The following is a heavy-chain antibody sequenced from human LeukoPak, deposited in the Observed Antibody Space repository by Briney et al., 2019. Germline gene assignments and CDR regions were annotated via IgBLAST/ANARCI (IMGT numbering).Heavy chain of an antibody. Sequence: SETLSLTCTVSGGSISSYYWSWIRQPPGKGLKWIGNIYYSGYTTYSPSLRSRVTISVDTSKNQFSLKLSSVTAADTAVYYCARSVEGYCSGGSCYYYSYYMDVWGKGTTVTVSS. J-gene: IGHJ6*03. CDR2: IYYSGYT. D-gene: IGHD2-15*01. CDR3: ARSVEGYCSGGSCYYYSYYMDV. CDR1: GGSISSYY. V-gene: IGHV4-59*01.